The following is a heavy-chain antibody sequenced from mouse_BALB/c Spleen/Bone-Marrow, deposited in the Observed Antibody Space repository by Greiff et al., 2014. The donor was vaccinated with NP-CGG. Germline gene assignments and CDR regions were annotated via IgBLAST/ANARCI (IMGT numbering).Heavy chain of an antibody. CDR2: IYPGDGDT. J-gene: IGHJ2*01. CDR3: ARKYGDY. Sequence: QVQLQQSGAELVRPGSSVKISCKASGYVFSSYWMNWVEQRPGQGLGWIGQIYPGDGDTNYNGKFKGKATLTADKSSSTAYMQLSSLTSEDSAVYFCARKYGDYWGQGTTLTVSS. V-gene: IGHV1-80*01. D-gene: IGHD2-10*02. CDR1: GYVFSSYW.